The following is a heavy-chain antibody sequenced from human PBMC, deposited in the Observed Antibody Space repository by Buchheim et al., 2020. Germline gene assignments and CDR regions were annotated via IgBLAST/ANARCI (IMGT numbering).Heavy chain of an antibody. V-gene: IGHV3-30*18. CDR1: GFTISSFV. Sequence: QVELVESGGGVVQPGRSLRLSCVASGFTISSFVMHWVRQTPGKGLEWVAVISYDGSHRYYIDSVKGRFTVSRDNSRNTLYLQMNSLRPEDTAVYYCAKLATGTSGGYWDVWGQGTT. D-gene: IGHD1-1*01. CDR3: AKLATGTSGGYWDV. CDR2: ISYDGSHR. J-gene: IGHJ6*02.